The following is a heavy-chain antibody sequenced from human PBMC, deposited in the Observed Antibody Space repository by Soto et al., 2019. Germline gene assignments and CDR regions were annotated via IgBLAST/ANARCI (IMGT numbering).Heavy chain of an antibody. CDR2: VYNSGST. V-gene: IGHV4-59*01. CDR3: ARYRREAVAGYTLDN. CDR1: GGYISSNY. J-gene: IGHJ4*02. Sequence: SETQSLTWSVSGGYISSNYGSWIRQHPGKGLEWIGYVYNSGSTNYNPSLKSRVTISEDTSKSQFSLKVNSMTAADTAVYYCARYRREAVAGYTLDNWGQGILVTVSS. D-gene: IGHD6-13*01.